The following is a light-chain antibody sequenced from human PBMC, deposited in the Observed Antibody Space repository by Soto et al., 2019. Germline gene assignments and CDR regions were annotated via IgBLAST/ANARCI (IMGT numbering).Light chain of an antibody. CDR3: QLHFYWPAFA. J-gene: IGKJ2*01. CDR2: HAS. V-gene: IGKV3-15*01. CDR1: QSVGSS. Sequence: IVMTQSPATLSVSPGDRATLSCRASQSVGSSLAWYQQKPGQAPRLLIYHASTRATAVPARFSGSGAGTEFTLTSSSLQSEYFAVYCCQLHFYWPAFAFGPGTKLEI.